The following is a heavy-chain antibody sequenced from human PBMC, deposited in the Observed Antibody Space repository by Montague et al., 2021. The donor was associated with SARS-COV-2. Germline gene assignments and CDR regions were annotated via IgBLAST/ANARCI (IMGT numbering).Heavy chain of an antibody. CDR3: ASHPVWQQLGT. Sequence: SETLSLTCTVSGGSISSNSYYWAWIRQPPGKGLEWIAETHQWGGTNYNPSLRSRVTILLDNSKNQFSLMLTSVTAADTAMYYCASHPVWQQLGTWGQGTLVSVSS. V-gene: IGHV4-61*05. CDR1: GGSISSNSYY. J-gene: IGHJ4*02. D-gene: IGHD6-13*01. CDR2: THQWGGT.